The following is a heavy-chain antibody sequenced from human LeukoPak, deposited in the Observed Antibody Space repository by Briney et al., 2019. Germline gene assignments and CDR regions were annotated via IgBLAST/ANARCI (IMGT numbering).Heavy chain of an antibody. Sequence: PSETLSLTCTVSGGSLSSSSYYWGWVRRPPGTGLEWLGSIYYSGSTNYNPSLKSRVTISVDTSKNQFSLKLSSVTAAETAVYYCARGRGRYSYGYPFDYWGQGTLVTVSS. CDR2: IYYSGST. CDR1: GGSLSSSSYY. V-gene: IGHV4-39*01. J-gene: IGHJ4*02. CDR3: ARGRGRYSYGYPFDY. D-gene: IGHD5-18*01.